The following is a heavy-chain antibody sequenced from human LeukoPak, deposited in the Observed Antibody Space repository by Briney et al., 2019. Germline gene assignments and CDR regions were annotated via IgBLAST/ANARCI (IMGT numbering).Heavy chain of an antibody. Sequence: SETLSLTCTVSGGSITTYYWSWIRQPPGKGLEWIGYIYDGGSTNYNPSLESRVTITVDTSKNQFSLKLSSVTAADTAVYYCARQKDDYVWGSYRSLPDYWGQGTLVTVSS. CDR2: IYDGGST. CDR3: ARQKDDYVWGSYRSLPDY. V-gene: IGHV4-59*08. D-gene: IGHD3-16*02. J-gene: IGHJ4*02. CDR1: GGSITTYY.